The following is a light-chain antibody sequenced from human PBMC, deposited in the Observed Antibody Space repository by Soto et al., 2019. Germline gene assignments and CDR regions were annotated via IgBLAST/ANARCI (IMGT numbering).Light chain of an antibody. CDR1: SSDVGGYDY. J-gene: IGLJ3*02. Sequence: QSALTQPASVSGSPGQSITISCTGTSSDVGGYDYVSWFQQHPGKVPKLIIYEVSKRPSGVPDRFSGSKSGNTASLTVSGLQAEDEADYYCSSYAGSNNLVFGGGTKLTVL. CDR2: EVS. V-gene: IGLV2-8*01. CDR3: SSYAGSNNLV.